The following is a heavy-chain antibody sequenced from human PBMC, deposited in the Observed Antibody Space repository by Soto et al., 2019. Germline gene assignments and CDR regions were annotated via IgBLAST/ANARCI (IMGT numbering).Heavy chain of an antibody. V-gene: IGHV1-18*01. Sequence: QVQLVQSGDEVKKPGASVKVSCKASGYIFVNYGIAWVRQAPGQGLEWMGWISPYTGNTHSATQVQGRLTMTTDTTTSTVCMDLGRLTSDDTAVYYCVMLDNYVTPTPQDVWVQGTTVTVSS. CDR2: ISPYTGNT. J-gene: IGHJ6*02. D-gene: IGHD3-16*01. CDR3: VMLDNYVTPTPQDV. CDR1: GYIFVNYG.